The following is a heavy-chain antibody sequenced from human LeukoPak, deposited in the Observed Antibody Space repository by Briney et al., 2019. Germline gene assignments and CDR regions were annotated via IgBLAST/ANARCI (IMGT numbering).Heavy chain of an antibody. CDR3: ARDVEVNPSVDIGIDY. Sequence: GGSLRLSCAASGFTFSSYSMNWVRQAPGKGLEWVSSISSSSSYIYYADSVKGRFTISRDNAKNSLYLQMNSLRAEDTAVYYCARDVEVNPSVDIGIDYWGQGTLVTVSS. V-gene: IGHV3-21*01. J-gene: IGHJ4*02. D-gene: IGHD2-21*01. CDR2: ISSSSSYI. CDR1: GFTFSSYS.